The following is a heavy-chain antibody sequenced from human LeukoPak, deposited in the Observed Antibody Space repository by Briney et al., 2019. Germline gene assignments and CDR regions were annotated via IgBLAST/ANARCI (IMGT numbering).Heavy chain of an antibody. Sequence: PSETLSLTCTVSGGSLTSYYRGSVPQPPGKGLEWIGYISYSGSTIYNPSLKSRVTISINRSKTQFSLKLSSVTAADTAVYFCARNRWELRTPHFDYWGQGSLVTVSS. CDR2: ISYSGST. V-gene: IGHV4-59*01. CDR3: ARNRWELRTPHFDY. D-gene: IGHD1-26*01. J-gene: IGHJ4*02. CDR1: GGSLTSYY.